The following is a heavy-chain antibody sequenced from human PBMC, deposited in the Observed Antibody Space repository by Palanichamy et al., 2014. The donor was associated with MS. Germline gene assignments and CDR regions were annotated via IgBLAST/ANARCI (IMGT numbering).Heavy chain of an antibody. CDR1: GFTFSTYD. CDR3: ARPFCSSTSCYGLFNC. CDR2: IWYDGSKE. Sequence: QVQLVESGGGVVQPGRSLRLSCAASGFTFSTYDMHWVRQAPGKGLEWVAFIWYDGSKEHYADSVKGRFTVSRDNSKKTLYLQLNSLRAEDTAVYYCARPFCSSTSCYGLFNCWGQGTLVTVSS. V-gene: IGHV3-33*01. D-gene: IGHD2-2*01. J-gene: IGHJ4*02.